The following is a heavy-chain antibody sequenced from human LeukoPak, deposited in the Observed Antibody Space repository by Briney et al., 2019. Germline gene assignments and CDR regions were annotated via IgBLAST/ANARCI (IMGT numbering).Heavy chain of an antibody. D-gene: IGHD3-9*01. Sequence: GGSLRLSCAASGFTVSSNYMSWVRQAPGKGLEWVSAIYSGGSTYYADSVKGRFTISRDNSKNTLYLQMNSLRAEDTAVYYCARGVFDYDILTGYAIFDYWGQGTLVTVSS. V-gene: IGHV3-53*01. CDR3: ARGVFDYDILTGYAIFDY. CDR1: GFTVSSNY. CDR2: IYSGGST. J-gene: IGHJ4*02.